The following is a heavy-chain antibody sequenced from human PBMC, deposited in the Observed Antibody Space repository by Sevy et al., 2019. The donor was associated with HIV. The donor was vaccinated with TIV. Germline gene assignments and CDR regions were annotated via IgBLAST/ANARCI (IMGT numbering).Heavy chain of an antibody. CDR3: ARTDYYDSSGYFYFDY. CDR2: IIPLFGTT. V-gene: IGHV1-69*13. CDR1: GGTFSTSP. J-gene: IGHJ4*02. D-gene: IGHD3-22*01. Sequence: ASVKVSCKASGGTFSTSPINWVRQAPGQGLEWMGGIIPLFGTTKYAQKFQGRVRIIADESTSTAFLEMNNLRSEDTAVYYCARTDYYDSSGYFYFDYWCQGTLVTVSS.